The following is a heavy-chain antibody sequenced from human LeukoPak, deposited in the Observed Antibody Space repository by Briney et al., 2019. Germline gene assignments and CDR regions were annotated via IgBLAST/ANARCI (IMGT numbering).Heavy chain of an antibody. CDR3: SRDPFLTGYGAFDI. J-gene: IGHJ3*02. V-gene: IGHV3-48*01. CDR2: ISSSSSTI. D-gene: IGHD3-9*01. Sequence: GGSLRLSCAASGFTFSSYSMNWVRQAPGKGLEWASYISSSSSTIYYADSVKGRFTISRDNAKNSLYLQMNSLRAEDTAVYYCSRDPFLTGYGAFDIWGQGTMVTVSS. CDR1: GFTFSSYS.